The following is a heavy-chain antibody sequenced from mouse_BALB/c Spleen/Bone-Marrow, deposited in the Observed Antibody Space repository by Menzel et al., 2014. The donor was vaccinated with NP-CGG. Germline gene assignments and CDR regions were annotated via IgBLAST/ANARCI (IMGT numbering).Heavy chain of an antibody. CDR2: ISYSANT. CDR1: GYSITSDYA. CDR3: TRGTMAGFAY. V-gene: IGHV3-2*02. J-gene: IGHJ3*01. D-gene: IGHD1-1*02. Sequence: VQLQQSGPGLVKPSQSLSLTCTVTGYSITSDYAWNWIRQFPGNKLEWMGYISYSANTNYNPSLKSRISITRDTSKNQFFLQLNSVTAEDTATYYCTRGTMAGFAYWGLGTLVTVSA.